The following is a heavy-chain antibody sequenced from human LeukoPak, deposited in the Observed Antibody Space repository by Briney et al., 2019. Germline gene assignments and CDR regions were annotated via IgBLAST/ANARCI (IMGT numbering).Heavy chain of an antibody. V-gene: IGHV3-7*01. CDR2: IDQDGTVK. J-gene: IGHJ4*02. Sequence: GASLRLSCAASEFAFCGYWMSWVRQAPGKGREWVANIDQDGTVKYYVDSVKGRFTISRDNAKNSLYLQMNSLGLEDTAVYYCAREIPGGKSWFDCWGQGTLVTVSS. CDR1: EFAFCGYW. D-gene: IGHD6-13*01. CDR3: AREIPGGKSWFDC.